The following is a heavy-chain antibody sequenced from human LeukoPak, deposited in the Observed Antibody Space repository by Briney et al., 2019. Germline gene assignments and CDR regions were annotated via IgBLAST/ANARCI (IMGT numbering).Heavy chain of an antibody. CDR3: ARVGYSYGYGY. CDR1: GFTFSNYW. J-gene: IGHJ4*02. CDR2: IKQDGSEK. D-gene: IGHD5-18*01. Sequence: EPGGSLRLSCAASGFTFSNYWMSWVRQAPGKGLEWVANIKQDGSEKYYVDSVKGRFTISRDNAKKSLFLQMNSLRAEDTAVYYCARVGYSYGYGYWGQGTLVTVSS. V-gene: IGHV3-7*05.